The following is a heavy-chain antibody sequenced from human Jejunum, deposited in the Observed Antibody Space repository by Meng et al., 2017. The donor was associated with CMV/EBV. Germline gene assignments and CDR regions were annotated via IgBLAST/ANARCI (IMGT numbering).Heavy chain of an antibody. CDR1: EDTVSDYD. V-gene: IGHV1-69-2*01. D-gene: IGHD5-18*01. CDR2: GDPEDGET. J-gene: IGHJ2*01. CDR3: ALGLYSTSWFLDL. Sequence: KVSEDTVSDYDIHWGQQAPGRGVEWMGLGDPEDGETRYAARSQGRVTISADTSTDTIYMELTSLRSEDTAVYFCALGLYSTSWFLDLWGRGTLVTVSS.